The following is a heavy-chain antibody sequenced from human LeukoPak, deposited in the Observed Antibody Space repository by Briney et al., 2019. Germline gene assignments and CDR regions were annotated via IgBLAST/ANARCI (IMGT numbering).Heavy chain of an antibody. V-gene: IGHV3-11*04. Sequence: GGSLRLSCAASGFTFSNYAMSWIRQAPGKGLEWVSYISSSGSTIYYADSVKGRFTISRDNAKNSLYLQMNSLRAEDTAVYYCASAQGTYYDFWSGWNDYWGQGTLVTVSS. J-gene: IGHJ4*02. CDR3: ASAQGTYYDFWSGWNDY. CDR2: ISSSGSTI. CDR1: GFTFSNYA. D-gene: IGHD3-3*01.